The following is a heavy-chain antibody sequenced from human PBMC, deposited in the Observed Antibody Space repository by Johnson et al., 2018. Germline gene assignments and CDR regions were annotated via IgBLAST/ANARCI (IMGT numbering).Heavy chain of an antibody. Sequence: QVQLVQSGGGVVQPGRSLRLSCAASGFTFSNYGMHWVRQAPGTGLEWVAVIWFDGSDKYYADSLKGSFTISRDNSKNTLYLPMNSLRAEDTVVYYCARDTRGSGPDGFDIWGQGTMVFVSS. J-gene: IGHJ3*02. V-gene: IGHV3-33*01. D-gene: IGHD3-10*01. CDR2: IWFDGSDK. CDR1: GFTFSNYG. CDR3: ARDTRGSGPDGFDI.